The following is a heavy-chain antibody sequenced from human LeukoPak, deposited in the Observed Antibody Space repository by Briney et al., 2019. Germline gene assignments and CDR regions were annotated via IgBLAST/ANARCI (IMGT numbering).Heavy chain of an antibody. V-gene: IGHV4-34*01. CDR2: INHSGST. CDR1: GGSFSGYY. D-gene: IGHD6-19*01. CDR3: ARHRGPYSSGSYFFDY. Sequence: SETLSLTCAVYGGSFSGYYWNWIRQPPGKGLEWIGEINHSGSTNYNPSLKSRVTISVDTSKNQFSLKLSSVTAADTAVYYCARHRGPYSSGSYFFDYWGQGTLVTVSS. J-gene: IGHJ4*02.